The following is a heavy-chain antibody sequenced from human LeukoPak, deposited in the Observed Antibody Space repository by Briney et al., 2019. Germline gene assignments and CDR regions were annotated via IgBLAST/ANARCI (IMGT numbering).Heavy chain of an antibody. V-gene: IGHV4-39*01. Sequence: SETLSLTCTVSGGSISSSSYYWGWIRQPPGKGLEWIGSIYYSGSTYYNPSLKSRVTISVDTSKNQFSLKLSSVTAADTAVYYCARRAAGTIFGVVIIGENWFDPWGQGTLVTVSS. CDR3: ARRAAGTIFGVVIIGENWFDP. CDR1: GGSISSSSYY. D-gene: IGHD3-3*01. CDR2: IYYSGST. J-gene: IGHJ5*02.